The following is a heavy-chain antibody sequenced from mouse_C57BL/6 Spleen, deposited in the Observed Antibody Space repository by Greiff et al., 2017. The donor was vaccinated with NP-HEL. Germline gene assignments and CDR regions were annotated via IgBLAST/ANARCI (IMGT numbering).Heavy chain of an antibody. D-gene: IGHD1-1*01. CDR2: IYYSGTI. Sequence: EVKLMESGPGLVKPSQTVFLTCTVTGISITTGNYRWSWIRQFPGNKLEWIGYIYYSGTITYNPSLTSRTTITRDTPKNQFFLEMNSLTAEDTATYYCARDRYYYGSSYYFDYWGQGTTLTVSS. CDR3: ARDRYYYGSSYYFDY. J-gene: IGHJ2*01. V-gene: IGHV3-5*01. CDR1: GISITTGNYR.